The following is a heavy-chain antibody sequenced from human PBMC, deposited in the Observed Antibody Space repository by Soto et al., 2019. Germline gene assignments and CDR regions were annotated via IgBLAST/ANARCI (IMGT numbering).Heavy chain of an antibody. CDR3: AMVDVYGTPIPQYV. V-gene: IGHV1-18*01. J-gene: IGHJ6*04. CDR2: INPYNGNT. Sequence: QVQLVQSRAEVKKPGASVKVSCKASGYSFTRYCIAWARQAPGQGLAWMGWINPYNGNTNYAQNLQGRVTLTTDTSTSTAYMERTSLRANDTAIYYCAMVDVYGTPIPQYVWGKGTTVIVSS. CDR1: GYSFTRYC. D-gene: IGHD2-8*01.